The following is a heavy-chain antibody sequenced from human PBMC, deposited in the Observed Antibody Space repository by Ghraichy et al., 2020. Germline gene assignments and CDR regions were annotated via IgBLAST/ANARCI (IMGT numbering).Heavy chain of an antibody. CDR3: VRWSRGLKGWGRGPQPDY. D-gene: IGHD3-16*01. J-gene: IGHJ4*02. CDR2: ISGYNGNT. Sequence: ASVKVSCKASGFNFSTYGLSWVRQAPGQGLDWMGWISGYNGNTSYAQKFQGRLTMTTDTGTSTAYMELRSLRFDDTAMYYCVRWSRGLKGWGRGPQPDYWGQGTLVTVSS. V-gene: IGHV1-18*01. CDR1: GFNFSTYG.